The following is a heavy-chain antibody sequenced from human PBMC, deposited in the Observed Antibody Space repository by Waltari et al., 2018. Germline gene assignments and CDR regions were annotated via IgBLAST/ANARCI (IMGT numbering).Heavy chain of an antibody. CDR1: GHTPSEIS. D-gene: IGHD4-4*01. V-gene: IGHV1-24*01. CDR2: VDPEHGET. J-gene: IGHJ5*01. CDR3: ALGLSPITVTLDS. Sequence: QIYLVQSGAEVKRPGASVKVSCKVHGHTPSEISMHWVRQTPGKGLEWLGGVDPEHGETASAQRFQDRFTVTEDSSTDTAFLDISNLRSEDTAVYYCALGLSPITVTLDSWGQGTLVSVSS.